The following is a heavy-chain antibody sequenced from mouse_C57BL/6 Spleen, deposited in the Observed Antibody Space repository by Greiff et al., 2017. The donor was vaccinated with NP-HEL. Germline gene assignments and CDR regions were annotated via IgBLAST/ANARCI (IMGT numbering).Heavy chain of an antibody. CDR1: GYAFSSYW. CDR3: AREDRQLRPFYFDY. V-gene: IGHV1-80*01. J-gene: IGHJ2*01. CDR2: IYPGDGDT. D-gene: IGHD3-2*02. Sequence: VQLQQSGAELVKPGASVKISCKASGYAFSSYWMNWVKQRPGKGLEWIGQIYPGDGDTNYNGKFKGKATLTADKSSSTAYMQISSLTSEDSAVYFCAREDRQLRPFYFDYWGQGTTLTVSS.